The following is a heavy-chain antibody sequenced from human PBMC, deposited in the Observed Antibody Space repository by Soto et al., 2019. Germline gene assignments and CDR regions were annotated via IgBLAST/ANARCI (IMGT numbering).Heavy chain of an antibody. V-gene: IGHV1-69*01. J-gene: IGHJ3*02. Sequence: VKVSCKASGGTFSSYAISWVRQAPGQGLEWMGGIIPIFGTANYAQKFQGRVTITADESTSTAYMELSSLRSEDTAVYYCASTGGVTMVRGVDAFDIWGQGTMVTVSS. CDR3: ASTGGVTMVRGVDAFDI. CDR2: IIPIFGTA. D-gene: IGHD3-10*01. CDR1: GGTFSSYA.